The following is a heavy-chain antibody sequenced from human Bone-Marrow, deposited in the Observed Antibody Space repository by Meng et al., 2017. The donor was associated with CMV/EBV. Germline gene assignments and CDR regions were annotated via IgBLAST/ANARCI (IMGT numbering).Heavy chain of an antibody. V-gene: IGHV1-8*01. CDR2: MNPNSGNT. J-gene: IGHJ4*02. Sequence: ASVKVSCKASGYTFTSYDINWVRQATGQGLEWMGWMNPNSGNTGYAQKFQGRVTMTRNTSIKTAYMELGRLRSEDTAVYYCARDHNWGPDYWGQGTLVTVSS. CDR3: ARDHNWGPDY. D-gene: IGHD7-27*01. CDR1: GYTFTSYD.